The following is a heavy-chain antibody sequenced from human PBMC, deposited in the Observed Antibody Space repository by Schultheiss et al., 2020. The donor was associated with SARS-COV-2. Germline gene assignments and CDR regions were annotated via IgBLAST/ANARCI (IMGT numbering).Heavy chain of an antibody. CDR3: ARADYYDRGFDP. V-gene: IGHV4-59*01. CDR2: IYYSGTT. J-gene: IGHJ5*02. D-gene: IGHD3-22*01. Sequence: SETLSLTCTVSGGSISSYYWSWIRQPPGKGLEWIGYIYYSGTTNYNPSLKSRVTISLDTSKNQFSLKLSSVTAADTAVYYCARADYYDRGFDPWGQGTLVTVSS. CDR1: GGSISSYY.